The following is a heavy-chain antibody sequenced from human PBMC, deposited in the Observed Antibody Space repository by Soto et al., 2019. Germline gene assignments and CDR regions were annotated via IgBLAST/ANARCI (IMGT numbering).Heavy chain of an antibody. D-gene: IGHD3-22*01. J-gene: IGHJ6*02. Sequence: SVKVSCKASGGTFSSYAISWVRQAPGQGLEWMGGIIPIFGTANYAQKFQGRVTITADESTSTAYMELSSLRSEDTAVYYCARQPYLNYYDSSGYYGMDVWGQGTTVTVSS. V-gene: IGHV1-69*13. CDR3: ARQPYLNYYDSSGYYGMDV. CDR1: GGTFSSYA. CDR2: IIPIFGTA.